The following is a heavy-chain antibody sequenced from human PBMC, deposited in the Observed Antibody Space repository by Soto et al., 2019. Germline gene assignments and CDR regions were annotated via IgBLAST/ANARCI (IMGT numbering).Heavy chain of an antibody. CDR2: ISASGGST. D-gene: IGHD1-26*01. V-gene: IGHV3-23*01. Sequence: PGGSLRLSCVASGFSITSFAMSLVRQSPGKGLEWASSISASGGSTYADSVKGRFTISRDNSKNTLYLQMNSLRVEDTAVYYCAKVLSSGSYDGALEYWGQGALVTVSS. CDR3: AKVLSSGSYDGALEY. J-gene: IGHJ4*02. CDR1: GFSITSFA.